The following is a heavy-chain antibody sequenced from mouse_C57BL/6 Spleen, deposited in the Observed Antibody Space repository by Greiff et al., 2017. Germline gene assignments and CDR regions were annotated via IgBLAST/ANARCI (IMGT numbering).Heavy chain of an antibody. CDR2: IWWADDK. J-gene: IGHJ2*01. CDR1: GFSLSTLGMG. V-gene: IGHV8-8*01. Sequence: QVTLKESGPGILQPSQTPSLTGSFSGFSLSTLGMGVGWIRQPSGKGLEWLARIWWADDKDSNPALKSRLTISKDTSKNPVFLKIANVDTADTATYYCARIRTTVVAFDYWGQGTTLTVSS. CDR3: ARIRTTVVAFDY. D-gene: IGHD1-1*01.